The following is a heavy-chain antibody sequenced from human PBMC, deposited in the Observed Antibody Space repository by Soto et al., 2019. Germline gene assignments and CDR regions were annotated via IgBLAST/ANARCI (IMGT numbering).Heavy chain of an antibody. CDR2: IIPIFGTA. V-gene: IGHV1-69*13. D-gene: IGHD3-3*01. Sequence: SVKVSCKASGGTFSSYAISWVRQAPGQGLEWMGGIIPIFGTANYAQKFQGRVTITADESTSTAYMELSSLRSEDTAVYYCARDILDDFWSGYSSNWFDPWGQGTLVPVSS. J-gene: IGHJ5*02. CDR3: ARDILDDFWSGYSSNWFDP. CDR1: GGTFSSYA.